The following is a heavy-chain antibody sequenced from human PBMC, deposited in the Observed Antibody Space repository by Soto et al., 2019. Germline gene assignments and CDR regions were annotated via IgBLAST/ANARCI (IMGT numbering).Heavy chain of an antibody. D-gene: IGHD2-15*01. CDR3: AKVLVAYYYYYYGMDV. Sequence: PWGSLRLSCAASGFTFSSYAMSWVRQAPGKGLEWVSAISGSGGSTYYADSVKGRFTISRDNSKNTLYLQMNSLRAEDTAVYYCAKVLVAYYYYYYGMDVSGQGTTVTVSS. CDR1: GFTFSSYA. V-gene: IGHV3-23*01. J-gene: IGHJ6*02. CDR2: ISGSGGST.